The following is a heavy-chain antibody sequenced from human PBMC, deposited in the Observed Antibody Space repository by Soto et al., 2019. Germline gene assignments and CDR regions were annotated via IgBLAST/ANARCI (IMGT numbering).Heavy chain of an antibody. CDR1: GYTFTDYD. CDR2: MNPNTGNT. D-gene: IGHD5-12*01. J-gene: IGHJ4*02. Sequence: QVQLVQSGAEVKKPGAPVKVSCKASGYTFTDYDINWIRQAPGQGLEWMGWMNPNTGNTRYADHCQCSLIMTRDTSISTAFMELISLRSEDTAHYYCARGKLATLTDFLGQGSLVTVSS. V-gene: IGHV1-8*01. CDR3: ARGKLATLTDF.